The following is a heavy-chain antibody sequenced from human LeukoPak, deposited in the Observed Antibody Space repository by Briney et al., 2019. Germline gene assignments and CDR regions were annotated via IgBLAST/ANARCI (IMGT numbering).Heavy chain of an antibody. V-gene: IGHV1-18*01. J-gene: IGHJ3*02. Sequence: ASVKVSCKASGYTFTSYGISWVRQAPGQGLEWMGWISAYNGNTNYAQKLQSRVTMTTDTSTSTAYMEPRSLRSDDTAVYYCARGGKIWFGELFDAFDIWGQGTMVTVSS. D-gene: IGHD3-10*01. CDR2: ISAYNGNT. CDR1: GYTFTSYG. CDR3: ARGGKIWFGELFDAFDI.